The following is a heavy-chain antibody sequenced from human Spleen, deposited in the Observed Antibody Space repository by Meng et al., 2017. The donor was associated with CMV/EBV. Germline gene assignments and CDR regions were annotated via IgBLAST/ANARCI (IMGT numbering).Heavy chain of an antibody. CDR2: IKQDGSEK. CDR3: ATHGYDNPKYYGMDG. V-gene: IGHV3-7*01. Sequence: GGSLRLSCAASGFTFSSYWMSWVRQAPGKGLEWVANIKQDGSEKYYVDSVKGRFTISRDNAKNSLYLQMNSLRAEDTAVYYCATHGYDNPKYYGMDGWGHGTAVTVSS. CDR1: GFTFSSYW. J-gene: IGHJ6*02. D-gene: IGHD3-22*01.